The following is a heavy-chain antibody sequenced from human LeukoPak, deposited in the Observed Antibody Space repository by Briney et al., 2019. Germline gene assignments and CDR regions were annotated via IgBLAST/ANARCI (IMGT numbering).Heavy chain of an antibody. Sequence: PGGSLRLSCAASGFTFTNFAMSWVRQAPGKGLEWVSVIYSGGSTYYADSVKDRFTISRDNSKNTLYLQMNSLRAEDTAVYYCARERADSGSTKGYYGMDVWGQGTTVTVSS. V-gene: IGHV3-53*01. D-gene: IGHD1-26*01. CDR3: ARERADSGSTKGYYGMDV. CDR2: IYSGGST. J-gene: IGHJ6*02. CDR1: GFTFTNFA.